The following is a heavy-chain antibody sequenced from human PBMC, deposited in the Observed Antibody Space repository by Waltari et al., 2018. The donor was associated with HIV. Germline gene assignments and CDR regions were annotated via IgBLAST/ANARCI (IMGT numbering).Heavy chain of an antibody. Sequence: EVQLVESGGGLVQPGGSLRLSCAASGFTFNKYWMTWVRQAPGKGLEWVANIKQDERGKYYVDSLKGRFTISRDNAKNSLFLQMNSLRVEDTAVYYCAREALYDSSGYYFDYWGQGTLVTVSS. CDR3: AREALYDSSGYYFDY. CDR1: GFTFNKYW. J-gene: IGHJ4*02. D-gene: IGHD3-22*01. V-gene: IGHV3-7*01. CDR2: IKQDERGK.